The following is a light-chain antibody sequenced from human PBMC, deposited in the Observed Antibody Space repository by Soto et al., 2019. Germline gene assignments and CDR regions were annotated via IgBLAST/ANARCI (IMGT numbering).Light chain of an antibody. V-gene: IGKV3-15*01. Sequence: ELVLTQAPAILSPSPVEIPTLSGSSSQSISRSLAWYQPKPGQAPWLLISDASTRATGIPARFSGSGSGTEFTLTISSLQSEDFALYYCHQHNSWPPGTFGQGTKVDIK. CDR2: DAS. CDR1: QSISRS. J-gene: IGKJ2*01. CDR3: HQHNSWPPGT.